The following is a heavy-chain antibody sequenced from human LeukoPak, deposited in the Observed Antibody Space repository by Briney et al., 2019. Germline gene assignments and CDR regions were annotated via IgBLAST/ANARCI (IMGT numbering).Heavy chain of an antibody. V-gene: IGHV3-33*01. CDR2: IWYDGSNK. D-gene: IGHD6-6*01. CDR3: ASGIRSIAAR. Sequence: GGSLRLSCAASGFTFSSYGMHWVRQAPGKGLEWVAVIWYDGSNKYYADTVKGRFTISRDNSKNTLYLQMNSLRAEDTAVYYCASGIRSIAARWGQGTLVTVSS. CDR1: GFTFSSYG. J-gene: IGHJ4*02.